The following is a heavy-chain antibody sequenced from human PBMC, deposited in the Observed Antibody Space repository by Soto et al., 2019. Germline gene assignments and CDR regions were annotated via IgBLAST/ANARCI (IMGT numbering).Heavy chain of an antibody. D-gene: IGHD3-3*01. V-gene: IGHV1-18*01. Sequence: QVQLVQSGAEVKKPGASVKVSCKASDYTFTSYDISWVRQAPGQGLEWMGCISAYNGNTNYAQKLQGRVTMTTDTSTSTAYMELRSLRSDDTAVYYCAREGGEWLPIFYYYYYMDVWGKGTTVTVSS. CDR1: DYTFTSYD. J-gene: IGHJ6*03. CDR3: AREGGEWLPIFYYYYYMDV. CDR2: ISAYNGNT.